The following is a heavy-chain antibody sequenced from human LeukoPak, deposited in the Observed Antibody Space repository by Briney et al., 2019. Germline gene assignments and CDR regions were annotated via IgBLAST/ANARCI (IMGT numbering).Heavy chain of an antibody. CDR1: GGSITTYY. Sequence: SETLSLTCTVSGGSITTYYWSWIRQPPGRGLEWIGYISYSGSTNYNPSLKSRVTISVDTSKSQLSLKLSSVTAADTAVYYCVRALEEYSYATLGYWGQGTLVTVSS. J-gene: IGHJ4*02. V-gene: IGHV4-59*01. D-gene: IGHD5-18*01. CDR2: ISYSGST. CDR3: VRALEEYSYATLGY.